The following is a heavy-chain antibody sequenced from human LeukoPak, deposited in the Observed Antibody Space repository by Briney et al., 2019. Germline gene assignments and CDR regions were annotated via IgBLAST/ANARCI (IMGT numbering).Heavy chain of an antibody. CDR2: INSGGSST. CDR1: GFTFSSYW. V-gene: IGHV3-74*01. CDR3: AHLSGYCSSTSCYA. Sequence: GGSLRLSCAASGFTFSSYWMHWVRQAPGKGLVWVSRINSGGSSTSYADSVKGRFTISRDNAKNTLYLQMNSLRAEDTAVYYCAHLSGYCSSTSCYAWGQGTLVTVSS. D-gene: IGHD2-2*01. J-gene: IGHJ4*02.